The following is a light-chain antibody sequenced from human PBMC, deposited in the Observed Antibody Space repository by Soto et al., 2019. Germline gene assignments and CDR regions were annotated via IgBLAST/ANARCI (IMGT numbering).Light chain of an antibody. CDR2: DVS. CDR1: SSDVGGYES. Sequence: QSVLTQPASVSGSPGQSITISCTGTSSDVGGYESVSWYQHHPGKAPKLMIYDVSNRFSGVFSRFSGSKFDNTASLTFSGLQSEDEADYYCKSYTTRRTYVFGTGTKVTVL. J-gene: IGLJ1*01. CDR3: KSYTTRRTYV. V-gene: IGLV2-14*03.